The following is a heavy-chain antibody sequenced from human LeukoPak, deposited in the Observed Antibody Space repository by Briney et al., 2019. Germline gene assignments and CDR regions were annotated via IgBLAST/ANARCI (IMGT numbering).Heavy chain of an antibody. V-gene: IGHV3-30*03. CDR2: ISYHGNNK. Sequence: RGSLRLSCAASGFTFADYGIHWVRQAPGKGLEWVAVISYHGNNKYFTDSVKGRFTISRDNSRNTLYLQMNSLRAEDTAVYYCARVGATGGYFDYWGQGTLVTVSS. D-gene: IGHD5-12*01. J-gene: IGHJ4*02. CDR3: ARVGATGGYFDY. CDR1: GFTFADYG.